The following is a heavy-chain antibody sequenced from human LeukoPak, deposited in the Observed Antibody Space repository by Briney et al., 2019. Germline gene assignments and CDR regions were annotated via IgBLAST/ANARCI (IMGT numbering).Heavy chain of an antibody. J-gene: IGHJ4*02. CDR2: ISSSSSTI. CDR1: GFTFSSYS. D-gene: IGHD3-22*01. Sequence: GGSLRLSCAASGFTFSSYSMNWGSQAPGKGLGWVSYISSSSSTIYYADSVKGRFTISRDNAKNSLYLQMNSLRDEDTAVYYCARDQSSSGYSFDYWGQGTLVTVSS. CDR3: ARDQSSSGYSFDY. V-gene: IGHV3-48*02.